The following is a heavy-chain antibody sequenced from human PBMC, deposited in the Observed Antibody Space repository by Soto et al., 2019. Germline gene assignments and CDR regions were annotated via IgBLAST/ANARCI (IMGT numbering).Heavy chain of an antibody. Sequence: EVQLLESGGGLVQPGGSLRLSCAASGFTFSSYAMHWVRQAPGKGLEWVSTISGGGSTYYADSVKGRFTISRDNYKNTLYFQISILRAENTAIYYGAKGNIDYSDFWGQRTLVTVSS. CDR3: AKGNIDYSDF. CDR1: GFTFSSYA. V-gene: IGHV3-23*01. CDR2: ISGGGST. J-gene: IGHJ4*02. D-gene: IGHD2-15*01.